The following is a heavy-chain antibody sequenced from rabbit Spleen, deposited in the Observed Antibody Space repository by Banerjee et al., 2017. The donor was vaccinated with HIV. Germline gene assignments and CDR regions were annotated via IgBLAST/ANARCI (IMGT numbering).Heavy chain of an antibody. V-gene: IGHV1S45*01. CDR2: IYGGDGIST. CDR3: ARGSAAMTMMITGFYLNL. J-gene: IGHJ4*01. Sequence: QEQLVESGGGLVKPEGSLTLTCKASGVSFSDKDVMCWVRQAPGKGLEWIACIYGGDGISTAYASWAKGRFTISKASSATVTLQMTSLTAADTATYFCARGSAAMTMMITGFYLNLWGQGTLVTVS. D-gene: IGHD2-1*01. CDR1: GVSFSDKDV.